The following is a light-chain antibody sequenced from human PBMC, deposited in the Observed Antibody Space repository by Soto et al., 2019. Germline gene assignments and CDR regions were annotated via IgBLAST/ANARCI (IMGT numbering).Light chain of an antibody. Sequence: DVQSTKSPSSLSASVGDRVTITCRASQIISRCLTWYQQKPGKAPKVLIFDASSLESGVPSRFSGSGSATEFTLTISSLQPDDFATYYCQQYSTYPWTFGQGTKLDIK. CDR1: QIISRC. J-gene: IGKJ1*01. CDR3: QQYSTYPWT. V-gene: IGKV1-5*01. CDR2: DAS.